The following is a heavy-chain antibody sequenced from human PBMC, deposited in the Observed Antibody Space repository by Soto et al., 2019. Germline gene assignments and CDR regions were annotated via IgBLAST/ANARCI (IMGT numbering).Heavy chain of an antibody. CDR3: ARSDYYDSSGYSPFDY. J-gene: IGHJ4*02. Sequence: ASVKVSCKASGYTFTSYGISWVRQAPGQGLEWMGWISAYNGNTNYAQKLQGRVTMTTDTSTSTAYMELRSLRSDDTAVYYCARSDYYDSSGYSPFDYWGQGTLVTVSS. V-gene: IGHV1-18*04. CDR1: GYTFTSYG. CDR2: ISAYNGNT. D-gene: IGHD3-22*01.